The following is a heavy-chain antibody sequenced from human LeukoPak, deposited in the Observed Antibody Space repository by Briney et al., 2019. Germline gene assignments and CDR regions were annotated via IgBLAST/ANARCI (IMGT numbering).Heavy chain of an antibody. V-gene: IGHV1-69*13. D-gene: IGHD3-22*01. CDR2: IIPIFGTA. Sequence: GASVKVSCKASGGTFSSYAISWVRQAPGQGLEWMGGIIPIFGTANYAQKFQGRVTITADESTSTAYMELSSLRSEDTAVYYCARDKPNSSGYYHGFDPWGQGTLVTVSS. J-gene: IGHJ5*02. CDR3: ARDKPNSSGYYHGFDP. CDR1: GGTFSSYA.